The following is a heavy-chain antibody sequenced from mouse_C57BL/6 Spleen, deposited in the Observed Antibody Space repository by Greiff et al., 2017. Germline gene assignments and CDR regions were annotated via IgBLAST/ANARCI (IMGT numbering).Heavy chain of an antibody. J-gene: IGHJ2*01. CDR1: GFTFSNYW. V-gene: IGHV6-3*01. Sequence: EVHLVESGGGLVQPGGSMKLSCVASGFTFSNYWMNWVRQSPEKGLEWVAQIRLKSDNYATHYAESVKGRFTISRDDSKSSVYLQMNNLRAEDTGIYYCTGYYSNYLYYFDYWGQGTTLTVSS. D-gene: IGHD2-5*01. CDR2: IRLKSDNYAT. CDR3: TGYYSNYLYYFDY.